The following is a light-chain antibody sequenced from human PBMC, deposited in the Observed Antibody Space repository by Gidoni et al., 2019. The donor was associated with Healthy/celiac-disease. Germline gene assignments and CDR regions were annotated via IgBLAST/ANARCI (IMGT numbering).Light chain of an antibody. CDR3: CSYAGSSTFVV. CDR1: SSDVGSYNL. CDR2: EVS. Sequence: QSALTQPASVSGSPGQSITISCTGTSSDVGSYNLVSWYQPHPGKAPKRMIYEVSKRPSGVSNRFSGSKSGNTASLTISGLQAEDEADYYCCSYAGSSTFVVFGGGTKLTVL. V-gene: IGLV2-23*02. J-gene: IGLJ2*01.